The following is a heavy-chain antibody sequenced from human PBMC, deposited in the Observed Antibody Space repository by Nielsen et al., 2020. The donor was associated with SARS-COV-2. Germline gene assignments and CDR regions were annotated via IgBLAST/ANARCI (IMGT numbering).Heavy chain of an antibody. CDR3: ARARATIFGLVMSYGMDV. J-gene: IGHJ6*02. CDR2: INPSGGST. V-gene: IGHV1-46*01. CDR1: GYTFTNYY. Sequence: ASVKVSCKASGYTFTNYYMHWVRQAPGQGLEWMGIINPSGGSTTYAQKFQGRVTMTRDTSTSTVYMEVTSDDTAVYYCARARATIFGLVMSYGMDVWGQGTTVAVSS. D-gene: IGHD3/OR15-3a*01.